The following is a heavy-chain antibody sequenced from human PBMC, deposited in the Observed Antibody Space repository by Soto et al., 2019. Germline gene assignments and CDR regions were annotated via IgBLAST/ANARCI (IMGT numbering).Heavy chain of an antibody. CDR2: INPNSGGT. Sequence: ASVKVSCKASGYTFTGYYMHWVRQAPGQGLEGMGWINPNSGGTNYAQKFQGRVTMTRDTSISTAYMELSRLRSDDTAVYYCARRAYYDFWSGYVGLDYWGQGTMVTVSS. CDR1: GYTFTGYY. D-gene: IGHD3-3*01. CDR3: ARRAYYDFWSGYVGLDY. V-gene: IGHV1-2*02. J-gene: IGHJ4*02.